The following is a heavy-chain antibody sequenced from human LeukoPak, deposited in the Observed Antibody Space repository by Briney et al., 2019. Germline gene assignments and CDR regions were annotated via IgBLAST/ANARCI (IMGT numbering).Heavy chain of an antibody. CDR1: GFTFSSYG. CDR2: ISYDGSNK. Sequence: TGRSLRLSCAASGFTFSSYGMHWVRQAPGKGLEWVAVISYDGSNKYYADSVKGRFTISRDNSKNTLYLQMNSLRAEDTAVYYCARDPMVRGVIPAFDYWGQGTLVTVSS. D-gene: IGHD3-10*01. CDR3: ARDPMVRGVIPAFDY. J-gene: IGHJ4*02. V-gene: IGHV3-30*03.